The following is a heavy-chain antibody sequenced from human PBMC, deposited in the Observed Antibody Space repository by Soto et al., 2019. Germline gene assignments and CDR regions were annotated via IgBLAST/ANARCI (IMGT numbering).Heavy chain of an antibody. V-gene: IGHV3-48*02. Sequence: EMQLVESGGALVQSGGSLRLSCAASGFTFSSYTMNWVRQAPGKGLEWISYITSTSNTIYYAASVKGRFTISRDDAQNSLYLQMNSLRDDDTAVYYCARGEYYNILTVYYRGAFDVWGRGTRSPSLQ. CDR2: ITSTSNTI. CDR1: GFTFSSYT. J-gene: IGHJ3*01. D-gene: IGHD3-9*01. CDR3: ARGEYYNILTVYYRGAFDV.